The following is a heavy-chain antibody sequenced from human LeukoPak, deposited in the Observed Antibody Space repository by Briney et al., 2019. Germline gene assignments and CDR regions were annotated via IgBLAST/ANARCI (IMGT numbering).Heavy chain of an antibody. J-gene: IGHJ4*02. CDR1: GLTFSSNA. D-gene: IGHD2-2*01. CDR2: IRGGDGST. CDR3: AKEGCSSISCYVKY. V-gene: IGHV3-23*01. Sequence: GGSLRLSCAASGLTFSSNAMSWVRQAPGKGLAWVSTIRGGDGSTYYADSVKGRFTISRDNSKNTLYLQMHSLRAEDTAVYYCAKEGCSSISCYVKYWGQGSLVTVSS.